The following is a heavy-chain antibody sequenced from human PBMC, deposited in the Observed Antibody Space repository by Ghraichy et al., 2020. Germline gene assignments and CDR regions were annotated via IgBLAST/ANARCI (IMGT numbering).Heavy chain of an antibody. D-gene: IGHD2-2*01. J-gene: IGHJ6*03. Sequence: SETLSLTCTVSGGSISSGGYYWSWIRQHPGKGLEWIGYIYYSGSTYYNPSLKSRVTISVDTSKNQFSLKLSSVTAADTAVYYCARVRFLGKENCSSTSCYRHYYYYYMDVWGKGTTVTVSS. CDR1: GGSISSGGYY. CDR2: IYYSGST. V-gene: IGHV4-31*03. CDR3: ARVRFLGKENCSSTSCYRHYYYYYMDV.